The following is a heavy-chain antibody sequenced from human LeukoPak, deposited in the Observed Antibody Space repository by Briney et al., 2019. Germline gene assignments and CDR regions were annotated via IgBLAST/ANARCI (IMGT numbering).Heavy chain of an antibody. V-gene: IGHV3-23*01. D-gene: IGHD3-9*01. J-gene: IGHJ6*02. CDR1: GFTFSDFW. Sequence: PGGSLRLSCAASGFTFSDFWMSWVRQAPGKGLEWVSAISASGGSTYYADSVKGRFTISRDNSKNTLYLQMNSLRAEDTAVYYCAKGRNVLRYPYGMDVWGQGTTVTVSS. CDR2: ISASGGST. CDR3: AKGRNVLRYPYGMDV.